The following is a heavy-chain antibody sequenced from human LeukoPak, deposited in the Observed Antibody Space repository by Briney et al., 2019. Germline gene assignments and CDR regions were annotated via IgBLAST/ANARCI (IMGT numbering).Heavy chain of an antibody. J-gene: IGHJ6*02. CDR2: INHSGST. Sequence: PSETLSLTCAVYGGSFSGYYWSWIRQPPGKGLEWIGEINHSGSTNYNPSLKSRVTMSVDTSKNQFSLKLSSVTAADTAVYYCARGHYYYYGMDVWGQGTTVTVSS. CDR1: GGSFSGYY. CDR3: ARGHYYYYGMDV. V-gene: IGHV4-34*01.